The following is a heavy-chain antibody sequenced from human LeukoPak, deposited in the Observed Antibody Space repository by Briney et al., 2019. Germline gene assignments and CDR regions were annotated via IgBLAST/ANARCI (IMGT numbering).Heavy chain of an antibody. CDR3: ARTTQIDETAFDI. V-gene: IGHV4-59*01. J-gene: IGHJ3*02. D-gene: IGHD1-1*01. Sequence: KPSETLSLTCTVSGGAISGYYWSWIRQPPGKGLEWIGYIFYSGTTNYNPSLKSRVTISVDTSKKRFSLKLSSVTAAGTAVYYCARTTQIDETAFDIWGQGTMVTVSS. CDR1: GGAISGYY. CDR2: IFYSGTT.